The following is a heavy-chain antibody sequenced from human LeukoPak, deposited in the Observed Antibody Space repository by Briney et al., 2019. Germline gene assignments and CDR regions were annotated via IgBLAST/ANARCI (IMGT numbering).Heavy chain of an antibody. CDR3: TTETITMVRGVIGPPRLYNWFDP. J-gene: IGHJ5*02. Sequence: KPGGSLRLSCAASGFTFSNAWMSGGREAPGKGVEWGGRIKSKTDGGTTDYAAPVKGRFTIARDDSKNTLYLQMNSLNTEDTAVYYCTTETITMVRGVIGPPRLYNWFDPWGQGTLVTVSS. CDR2: IKSKTDGGTT. CDR1: GFTFSNAW. D-gene: IGHD3-10*01. V-gene: IGHV3-15*01.